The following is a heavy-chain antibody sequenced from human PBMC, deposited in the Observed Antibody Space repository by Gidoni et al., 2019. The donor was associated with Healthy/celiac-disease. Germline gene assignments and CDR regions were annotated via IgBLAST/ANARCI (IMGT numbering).Heavy chain of an antibody. Sequence: EVQLVESGGGLVQPGGSLRLSCAASGFTFSSYSMNWVRQAPGKGLEWVSYISSSSSTIYDADSVKGRFTISRDNAKNSLYLQMNSLRAEDTAVYYCARVEEGITIFGVVTGWGQGTLVTVSS. CDR3: ARVEEGITIFGVVTG. CDR2: ISSSSSTI. V-gene: IGHV3-48*01. CDR1: GFTFSSYS. J-gene: IGHJ4*02. D-gene: IGHD3-3*01.